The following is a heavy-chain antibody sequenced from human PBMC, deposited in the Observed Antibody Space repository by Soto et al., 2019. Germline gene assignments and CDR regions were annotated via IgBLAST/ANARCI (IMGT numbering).Heavy chain of an antibody. CDR1: GFTFSRFW. D-gene: IGHD2-15*01. CDR2: INSDGSDT. V-gene: IGHV3-74*01. Sequence: EVQLVESGGGLVQPGGSVRVSCAASGFTFSRFWMHWVRQAPGMGLVWVSRINSDGSDTNSADSVKGRFTISRDNAKNTLYREMNGLTAEDTAGYYCAGAGGFCSCGSCTVKYFCGMGVWGQGATGTVAS. CDR3: AGAGGFCSCGSCTVKYFCGMGV. J-gene: IGHJ6*02.